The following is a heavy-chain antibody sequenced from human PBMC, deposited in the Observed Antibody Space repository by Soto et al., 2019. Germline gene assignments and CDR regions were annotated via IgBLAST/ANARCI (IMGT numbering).Heavy chain of an antibody. V-gene: IGHV4-59*01. CDR1: GYSSSSYF. CDR3: AMGKAVTNSSGMDV. D-gene: IGHD6-19*01. CDR2: IYYSGST. Sequence: SETLSLTCSVSGYSSSSYFWSWIRQPPGKGLEWIASIYYSGSTNYNPSLKRRVTASVDTSNNEVSLRLSSVTAADTAVYYWAMGKAVTNSSGMDVWGPGNTL. J-gene: IGHJ6*02.